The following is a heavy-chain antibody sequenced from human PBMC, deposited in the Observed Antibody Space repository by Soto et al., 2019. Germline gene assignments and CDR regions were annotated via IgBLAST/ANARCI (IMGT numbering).Heavy chain of an antibody. CDR1: GYTFTSYG. CDR3: ARDRRYNWNYGGFDP. CDR2: ISPYNGNT. D-gene: IGHD1-7*01. J-gene: IGHJ5*02. V-gene: IGHV1-18*01. Sequence: QVQLVQSGAEVKKPGASVKVSCKASGYTFTSYGISWVRQAPGRGLEWMGWISPYNGNTNYAQNLQGRVTMTTDTSTSTAYMELRSLRSDDTAVYYCARDRRYNWNYGGFDPWGQGTLVTVSS.